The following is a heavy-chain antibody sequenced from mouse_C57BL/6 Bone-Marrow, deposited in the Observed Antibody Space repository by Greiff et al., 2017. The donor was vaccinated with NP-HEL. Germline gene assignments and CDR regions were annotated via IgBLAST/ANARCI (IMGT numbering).Heavy chain of an antibody. Sequence: QVQLQQSGPGLVQPSQSLSITCTVSGFSLTSYGVHWVRQSPGKGLEWLGVIWSGGSTDYNAAFISRLSISKDNSKSQVFFKMNSLQADDTAIYYCARRRDYSNYGYFDVWGTGTTVTVSS. D-gene: IGHD2-5*01. CDR2: IWSGGST. CDR3: ARRRDYSNYGYFDV. J-gene: IGHJ1*03. V-gene: IGHV2-2*01. CDR1: GFSLTSYG.